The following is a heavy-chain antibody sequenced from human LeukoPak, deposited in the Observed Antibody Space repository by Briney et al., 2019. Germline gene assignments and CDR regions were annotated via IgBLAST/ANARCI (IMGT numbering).Heavy chain of an antibody. Sequence: GASVKVSCKASGYTFTSYDINWVRQATGQGLEWKGWMNPNSGNTGYAQKFQGRVTMTRNTSISTAYMELSSLRSEDTAVYYCARGDNDILTGDDAFDIWGQGTMVTVSS. CDR1: GYTFTSYD. J-gene: IGHJ3*02. CDR2: MNPNSGNT. D-gene: IGHD3-9*01. CDR3: ARGDNDILTGDDAFDI. V-gene: IGHV1-8*01.